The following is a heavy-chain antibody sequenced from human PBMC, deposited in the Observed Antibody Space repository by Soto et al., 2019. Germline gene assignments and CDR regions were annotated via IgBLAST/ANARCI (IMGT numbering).Heavy chain of an antibody. V-gene: IGHV1-3*01. Sequence: ASVKVSCKASGYTFTSYAMHWVRQAPGHRLEWMGWINAVNGNTKYSQKFQGRVTITRDTSASTAYMELSSLRSEDTAVYYCARDSSTGTYYYYYMDVWGKGTTVTVSS. J-gene: IGHJ6*03. CDR2: INAVNGNT. D-gene: IGHD2-2*01. CDR1: GYTFTSYA. CDR3: ARDSSTGTYYYYYMDV.